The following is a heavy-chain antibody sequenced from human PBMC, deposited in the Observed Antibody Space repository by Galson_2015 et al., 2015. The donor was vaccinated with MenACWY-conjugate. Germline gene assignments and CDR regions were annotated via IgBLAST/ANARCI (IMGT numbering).Heavy chain of an antibody. J-gene: IGHJ4*02. D-gene: IGHD3-10*01. Sequence: SLRLSCAASGFTFSSYSMNWVRQAPGKGLEWISYISSSRSTMYYADSVKGRFTISRDNAKNSLYLQMNSLRAEDTAVYYCARDDTYCYGSGTYRGVWGFDYWGQGTLVTVSS. CDR3: ARDDTYCYGSGTYRGVWGFDY. CDR2: ISSSRSTM. CDR1: GFTFSSYS. V-gene: IGHV3-48*04.